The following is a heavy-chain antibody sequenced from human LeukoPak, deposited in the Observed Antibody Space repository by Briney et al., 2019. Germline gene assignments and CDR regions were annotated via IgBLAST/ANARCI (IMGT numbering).Heavy chain of an antibody. V-gene: IGHV4-39*07. Sequence: PSETLSLTCTVSGGSISSGSYYWSWIRQPPGKGLEWIGEINHSGSTNYNPSLKSRVTISVDTSKNQFSLKLSSVTAADTAVYYCARAPRGGTMVRGVKKDNWFDPWGQGTLVTVSS. CDR2: INHSGST. J-gene: IGHJ5*02. CDR1: GGSISSGSYY. D-gene: IGHD3-10*01. CDR3: ARAPRGGTMVRGVKKDNWFDP.